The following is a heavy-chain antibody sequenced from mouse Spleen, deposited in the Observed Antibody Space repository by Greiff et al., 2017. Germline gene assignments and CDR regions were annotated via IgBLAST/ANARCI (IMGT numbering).Heavy chain of an antibody. CDR3: ARDPYWFAY. CDR2: ISYDGSN. CDR1: GYSITSGYY. V-gene: IGHV3-6*01. Sequence: EVQLVESGPGLVKPSQSLSLTCSVTGYSITSGYYWNWIRQFPGNKLEWMGYISYDGSNNYNPSLKNRISITRDTSKNQFFLKLNSVTTEDTATYYCARDPYWFAYWGQGTLVTVSA. J-gene: IGHJ3*01.